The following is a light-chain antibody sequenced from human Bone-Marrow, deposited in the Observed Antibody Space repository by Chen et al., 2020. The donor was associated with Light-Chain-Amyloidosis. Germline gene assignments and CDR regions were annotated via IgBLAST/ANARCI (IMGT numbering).Light chain of an antibody. CDR1: STDVGGYNY. J-gene: IGLJ1*01. Sequence: SALTHPASVSGSPGQTITISCPGTSTDVGGYNYVSWYQPHPGKASKLMSYDVSTRPSGVSSRFSGSKSGNTASLTISGLHAEDEAAYYCSSYTASSFYVFGTATTVTVL. CDR3: SSYTASSFYV. CDR2: DVS. V-gene: IGLV2-14*03.